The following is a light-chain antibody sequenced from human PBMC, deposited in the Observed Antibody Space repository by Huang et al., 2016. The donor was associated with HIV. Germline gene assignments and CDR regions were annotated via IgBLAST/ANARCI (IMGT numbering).Light chain of an antibody. V-gene: IGKV1-17*03. CDR2: AAS. J-gene: IGKJ1*01. CDR3: LQHHAYPRT. Sequence: DFQMTQSPSAMSASVGDKVTITCRASQAISNYLVWFQQKPGRAPKRLIYAASSLQSGVPSRFSGSGYGTKFTLTISSLQPEDFATYYCLQHHAYPRTFGPGTKVEVK. CDR1: QAISNY.